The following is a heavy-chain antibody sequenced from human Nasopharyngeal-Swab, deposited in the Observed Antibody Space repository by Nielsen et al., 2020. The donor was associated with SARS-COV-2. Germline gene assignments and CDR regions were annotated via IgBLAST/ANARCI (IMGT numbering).Heavy chain of an antibody. J-gene: IGHJ6*02. CDR2: IYYSGST. D-gene: IGHD3-16*01. Sequence: IRQCPGTGLEWIGSIYYSGSTYYNPSLKSRVTISVDTSKNQFSLKLSSVTAADTAVYYCARRVARAPRHEGDYYYGMDVWGQGTTVTVSS. CDR3: ARRVARAPRHEGDYYYGMDV. V-gene: IGHV4-39*01.